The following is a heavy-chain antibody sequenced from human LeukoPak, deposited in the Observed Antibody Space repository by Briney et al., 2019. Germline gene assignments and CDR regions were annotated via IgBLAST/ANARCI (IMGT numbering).Heavy chain of an antibody. CDR2: IYNSGRT. CDR3: ARGYYY. CDR1: GASISNYY. V-gene: IGHV4-59*01. J-gene: IGHJ4*02. D-gene: IGHD2-8*01. Sequence: PSETLSLTCTVSGASISNYYWTWIRQPPGKGLEWIGYIYNSGRTNYNPSLKSRVTISANTSKNQFSLKLSSVTAADTAVYYCARGYYYWGQGTLVTVSS.